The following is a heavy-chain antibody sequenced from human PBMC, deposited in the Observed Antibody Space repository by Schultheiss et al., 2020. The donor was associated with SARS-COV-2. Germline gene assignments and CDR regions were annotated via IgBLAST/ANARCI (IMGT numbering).Heavy chain of an antibody. V-gene: IGHV3-21*01. CDR1: GFTFSSYS. CDR3: ARDNGAQAGPRTHFDY. J-gene: IGHJ4*02. CDR2: ISSSSNFI. Sequence: GGSLRLSCAASGFTFSSYSMNWVRQAQGKGLEWVSSISSSSNFIYYADSVKGRFTISRDNAKNSLYLHMNSLRAEDTAVFYCARDNGAQAGPRTHFDYWGQGSLVTVSS. D-gene: IGHD6-13*01.